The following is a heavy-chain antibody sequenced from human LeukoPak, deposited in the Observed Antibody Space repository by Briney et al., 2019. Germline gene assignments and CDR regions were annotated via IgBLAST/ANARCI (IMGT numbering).Heavy chain of an antibody. Sequence: SQTLSLTCAVSGGSISSGGYSWSWIRQPPGKGLEWIGYIYHSGSTYYNPSLKSRVTISVDTSKNQFSLKLSSVTAADTAVYYCAREGTTISYYSGMDVWGQGTTVTVSS. V-gene: IGHV4-30-2*01. D-gene: IGHD1-14*01. CDR2: IYHSGST. J-gene: IGHJ6*02. CDR1: GGSISSGGYS. CDR3: AREGTTISYYSGMDV.